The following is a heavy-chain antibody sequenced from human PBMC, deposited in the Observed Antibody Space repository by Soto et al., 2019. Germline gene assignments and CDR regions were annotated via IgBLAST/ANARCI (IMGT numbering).Heavy chain of an antibody. Sequence: GGSLRLCCAASGFTFSSYGMHWVRQAPGKGLEWVAVISYDGSNKYYADSVKGRFTISRDNSKNTLYLQMNSLRAEDTAVYYCAKFPHMLDYYYYGMDVWGQGTTVTVSS. V-gene: IGHV3-30*18. CDR3: AKFPHMLDYYYYGMDV. J-gene: IGHJ6*02. D-gene: IGHD2-8*01. CDR1: GFTFSSYG. CDR2: ISYDGSNK.